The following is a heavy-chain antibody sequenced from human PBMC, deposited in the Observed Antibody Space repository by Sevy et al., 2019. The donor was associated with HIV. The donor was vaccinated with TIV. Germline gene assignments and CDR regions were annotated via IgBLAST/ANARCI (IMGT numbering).Heavy chain of an antibody. V-gene: IGHV3-7*03. J-gene: IGHJ4*02. D-gene: IGHD3-16*02. CDR3: AREGYYDYIWGSYRYFNDY. Sequence: GGSLRLSCAASGFTFSSYGMTWVRQAPGKGLEWVAHIKQDGSEKHYVDSVKGRFTISRDNSKNSVYLQMNSLRAEDTAVYFCAREGYYDYIWGSYRYFNDYWGQGTLVTVSS. CDR1: GFTFSSYG. CDR2: IKQDGSEK.